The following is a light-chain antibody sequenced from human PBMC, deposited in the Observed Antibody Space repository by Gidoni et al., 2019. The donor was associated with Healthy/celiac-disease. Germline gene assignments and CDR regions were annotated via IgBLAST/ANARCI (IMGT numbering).Light chain of an antibody. CDR1: QSVSSY. V-gene: IGKV3-11*01. CDR2: DAS. CDR3: QQRSNWPTIFT. Sequence: PGERATLSCSASQSVSSYLAWYQQKPGQAPRLLIYDASNRATGIPARLSGSGSGTDFTLTISSLEPEDFAVYYCQQRSNWPTIFTFGPGTKVDIK. J-gene: IGKJ3*01.